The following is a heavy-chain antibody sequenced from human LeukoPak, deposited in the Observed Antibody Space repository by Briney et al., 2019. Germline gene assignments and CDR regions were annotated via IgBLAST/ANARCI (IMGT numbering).Heavy chain of an antibody. J-gene: IGHJ4*02. Sequence: GGSLRLSCAPSGFAFPNAWVNWVRQAPGKGLEWVGHIKSKGNGGTIDYAAPVRGRFTISGDESKNTLYLQMNSLETEDTAVYFCTTDPGRGVRGYRGQGTLVTVSS. D-gene: IGHD3-10*01. V-gene: IGHV3-15*01. CDR3: TTDPGRGVRGY. CDR2: IKSKGNGGTI. CDR1: GFAFPNAW.